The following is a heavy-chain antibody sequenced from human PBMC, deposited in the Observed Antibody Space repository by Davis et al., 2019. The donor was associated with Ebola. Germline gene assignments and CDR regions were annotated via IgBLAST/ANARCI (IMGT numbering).Heavy chain of an antibody. Sequence: SETLSLTCTVSGGSISSGDYYWSWIRQPPGKGLEWIGYIYYSGSTNYNPSLKSRVTISVDTSKNQFSLKLSSVTAADTAVYYCARDSVLGYGMDVWGQGTTVTVSS. CDR1: GGSISSGDYY. D-gene: IGHD5/OR15-5a*01. V-gene: IGHV4-61*08. CDR2: IYYSGST. CDR3: ARDSVLGYGMDV. J-gene: IGHJ6*02.